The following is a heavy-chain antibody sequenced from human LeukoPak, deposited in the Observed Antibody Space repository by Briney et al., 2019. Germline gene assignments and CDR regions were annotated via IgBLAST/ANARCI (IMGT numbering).Heavy chain of an antibody. J-gene: IGHJ4*02. D-gene: IGHD6-6*01. Sequence: GGSLRLSCAASGFTFSSHWMHWVRQAPGEGLVWVSRVYNDGSTTNYADSVKGRFTISRDNAKNSLYLQMNSLRAEDTAVYYCARLGEARPIDYWGQGTLVTVSS. CDR2: VYNDGSTT. CDR3: ARLGEARPIDY. CDR1: GFTFSSHW. V-gene: IGHV3-74*01.